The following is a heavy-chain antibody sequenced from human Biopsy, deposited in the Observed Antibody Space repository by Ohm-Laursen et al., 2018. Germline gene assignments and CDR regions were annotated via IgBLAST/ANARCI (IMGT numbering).Heavy chain of an antibody. J-gene: IGHJ1*01. D-gene: IGHD3-9*01. CDR1: ADSFVGYD. Sequence: GSSVKVSCKVPADSFVGYDIHWVRQAPGQGLEWLGGNIPILGTGNYAQKFQDRVTVAADTSTSTATMELRSLRSDDTAVYYCATKLTGYFHHWGQGTLVIVSS. V-gene: IGHV1-69*06. CDR2: NIPILGTG. CDR3: ATKLTGYFHH.